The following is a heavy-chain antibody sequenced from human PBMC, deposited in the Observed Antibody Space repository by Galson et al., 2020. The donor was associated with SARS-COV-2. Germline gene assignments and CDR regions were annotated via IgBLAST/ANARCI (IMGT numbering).Heavy chain of an antibody. CDR1: GYNFRDSY. D-gene: IGHD3-22*01. CDR3: ARGEGYYDSGGYYRNNDYLDY. CDR2: INAYSGGT. Sequence: ASVKVSCKTSGYNFRDSYVHWVRQAPGQGLEWMGWINAYSGGTQSALKFQDRVTMTRDTSISTAYMELSNLRPDDTALYYCARGEGYYDSGGYYRNNDYLDYWGQGTVLTVSS. J-gene: IGHJ4*02. V-gene: IGHV1-2*02.